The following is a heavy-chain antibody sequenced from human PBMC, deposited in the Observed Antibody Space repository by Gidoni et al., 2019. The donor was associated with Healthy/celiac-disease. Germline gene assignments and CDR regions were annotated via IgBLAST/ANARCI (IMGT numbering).Heavy chain of an antibody. CDR1: GFPCSSYA. J-gene: IGHJ4*02. D-gene: IGHD5-18*01. CDR3: AKVGDSYGYRLTERGLGPTPFDY. Sequence: EVQLLESGGGLVQPGGSLRLSCAASGFPCSSYAMSCVRPAPGKGLEWVSAISGSGGSTYYADSVKGRFTISRDNSKNTLYLQMNSLRAEDTAVYYCAKVGDSYGYRLTERGLGPTPFDYWGQGTLVTVSS. CDR2: ISGSGGST. V-gene: IGHV3-23*01.